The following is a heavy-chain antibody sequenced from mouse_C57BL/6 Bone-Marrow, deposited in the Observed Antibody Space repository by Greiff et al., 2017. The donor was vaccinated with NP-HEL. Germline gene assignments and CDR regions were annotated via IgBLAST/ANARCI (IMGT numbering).Heavy chain of an antibody. CDR2: FYPGSGSI. CDR3: ARSCTVVPFYFDY. J-gene: IGHJ2*01. D-gene: IGHD1-1*01. Sequence: VQLQQSGAELVKPGASVKLSCKASGYTFTEYTIHWVKQRSGQGLEWIGWFYPGSGSIKYNEKFKDKATLTADKSTCTFYMELSRLTSEDAAVYFCARSCTVVPFYFDYWGQGTTLTVSS. V-gene: IGHV1-62-2*01. CDR1: GYTFTEYT.